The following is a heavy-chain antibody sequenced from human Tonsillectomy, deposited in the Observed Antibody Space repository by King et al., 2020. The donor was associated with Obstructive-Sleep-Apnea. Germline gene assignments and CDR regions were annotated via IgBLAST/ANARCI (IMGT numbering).Heavy chain of an antibody. V-gene: IGHV4-39*07. CDR2: IYYSGST. CDR1: GGSISSSSYY. D-gene: IGHD6-19*01. Sequence: QLQESGPGLVKPSETLSLTCTVSGGSISSSSYYWGWIRQPPGKGLEWIGSIYYSGSTYYNLSLKSRVTISVDTSKNQFSLKLSSVTAADTAVYYCARDPSYLYSSGWFLWGQGTLVTVSS. CDR3: ARDPSYLYSSGWFL. J-gene: IGHJ4*02.